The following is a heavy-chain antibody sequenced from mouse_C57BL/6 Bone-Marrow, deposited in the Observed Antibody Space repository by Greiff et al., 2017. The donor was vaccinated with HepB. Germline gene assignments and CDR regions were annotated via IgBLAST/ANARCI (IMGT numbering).Heavy chain of an antibody. CDR1: GFTFTDYY. V-gene: IGHV7-3*01. CDR2: IRNKANGYTT. Sequence: VQLKESGGGLVQPGGSLSLSCAASGFTFTDYYMSWVRQPPGKALEWLGFIRNKANGYTTEYSASVKGRFTISRDNSQSILYLQMNALRAEDSATYYCARYTGNFDYWGQGTTLTVSS. CDR3: ARYTGNFDY. J-gene: IGHJ2*01.